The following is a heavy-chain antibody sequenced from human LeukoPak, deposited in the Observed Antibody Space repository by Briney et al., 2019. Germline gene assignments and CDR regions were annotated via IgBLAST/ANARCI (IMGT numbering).Heavy chain of an antibody. CDR2: IYHSGST. CDR1: GGSMSSSNW. CDR3: ARVKYYGSGSYYNFDY. J-gene: IGHJ4*02. V-gene: IGHV4-4*02. D-gene: IGHD3-10*01. Sequence: SETLSLTCAVSGGSMSSSNWWSWVRQPPGKGLEWIGEIYHSGSTNYNPSLKSRVTISVDKSKNQFSLKLSSVTAADTAVYYCARVKYYGSGSYYNFDYWGQGTLVTVSS.